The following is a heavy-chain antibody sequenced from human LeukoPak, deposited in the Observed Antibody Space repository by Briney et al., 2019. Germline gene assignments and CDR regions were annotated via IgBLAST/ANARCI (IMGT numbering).Heavy chain of an antibody. D-gene: IGHD3-10*01. J-gene: IGHJ4*02. CDR1: GFTFSSYG. Sequence: RPGGSLRLSCAASGFTFSSYGMPWVRQAPGKGLEWVAFIRYDGTNKYYADSVKGRFTISRDNSKNTLYLQMNSLRAEDTAVYYCAKDDLGSGSYPFGFDYWGQGTLVTVSS. CDR3: AKDDLGSGSYPFGFDY. V-gene: IGHV3-30*02. CDR2: IRYDGTNK.